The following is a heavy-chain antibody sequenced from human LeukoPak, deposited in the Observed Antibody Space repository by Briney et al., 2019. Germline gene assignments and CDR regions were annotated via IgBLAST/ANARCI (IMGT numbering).Heavy chain of an antibody. J-gene: IGHJ6*03. CDR3: ARDGPQGEQLVLLYYYYYMDV. CDR1: GFTFSSYS. V-gene: IGHV3-21*01. Sequence: GGSLRLSCAASGFTFSSYSMNWVRQAPGKGLEWVSSISSSSSSYIYYADSVKGRFTISRDNAKNSLYLQMNSLRAEDTAVYYCARDGPQGEQLVLLYYYYYMDVWGKGTTVTVSS. D-gene: IGHD6-6*01. CDR2: ISSSSSSYI.